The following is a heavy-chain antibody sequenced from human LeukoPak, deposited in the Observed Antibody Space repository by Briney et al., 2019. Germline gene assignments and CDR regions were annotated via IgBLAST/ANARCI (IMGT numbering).Heavy chain of an antibody. V-gene: IGHV3-20*04. D-gene: IGHD4-17*01. Sequence: GGSLRLSCAASGFTFDDYGMSWVRQAPGKGLEWVSGIDRNGDSTGYADSVEGRFTISRDNAKNSLYLQMDSLRAEDTALYYCARNMTTETTGDYWGQGTLVTVSS. CDR3: ARNMTTETTGDY. J-gene: IGHJ4*02. CDR2: IDRNGDST. CDR1: GFTFDDYG.